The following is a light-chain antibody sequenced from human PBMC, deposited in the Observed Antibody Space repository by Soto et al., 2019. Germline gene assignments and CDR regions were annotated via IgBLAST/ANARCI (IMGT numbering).Light chain of an antibody. CDR3: QQRSNWPST. CDR2: DAS. J-gene: IGKJ4*01. V-gene: IGKV3-11*01. CDR1: QSVSGY. Sequence: EIVLTQSPATLSLSPGNRATLSCRASQSVSGYLAWYQQKPGQAPRLLIYDASNRATSIPARFSGSGSGTDFTLTITRPQPDDFAVYYCQQRSNWPSTLGGGTKVEI.